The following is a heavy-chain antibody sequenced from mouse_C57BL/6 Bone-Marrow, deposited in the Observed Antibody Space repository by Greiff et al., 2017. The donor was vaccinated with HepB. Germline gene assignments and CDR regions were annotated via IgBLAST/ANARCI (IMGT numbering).Heavy chain of an antibody. CDR2: ISDGGSYT. CDR1: GFPFSSYA. CDR3: ARFLLHDY. J-gene: IGHJ2*01. D-gene: IGHD1-1*01. V-gene: IGHV5-4*03. Sequence: EVNVVESGGGLMKPGGSLKISCATSGFPFSSYALSWVRQTPEKRLEWVATISDGGSYTYYPDNVKGRFTISRDNAKNNLYLQMSHLKSEDTAMYYCARFLLHDYWGQGTTLTVSS.